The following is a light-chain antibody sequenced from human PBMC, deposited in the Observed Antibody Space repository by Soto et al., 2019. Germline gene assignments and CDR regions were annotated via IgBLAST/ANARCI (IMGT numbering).Light chain of an antibody. Sequence: IQMTHSPSSLSICVGDRVTITCRASQSIGGFLNWYQQKLGKAPKLLIYAASSLQSGVPSRFSGSGSGTDFTLTISSQQPEDFATYSCQQSYSTPLTFGGGTKVDIK. J-gene: IGKJ4*01. CDR2: AAS. CDR1: QSIGGF. V-gene: IGKV1-39*01. CDR3: QQSYSTPLT.